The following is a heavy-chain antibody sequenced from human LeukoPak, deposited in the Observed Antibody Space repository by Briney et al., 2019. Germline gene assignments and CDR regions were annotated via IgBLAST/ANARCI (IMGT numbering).Heavy chain of an antibody. J-gene: IGHJ4*02. CDR3: ARADKSTIFDY. Sequence: GGSLRLSCAVSGFTVSSNYMSWVRQAPGKGLEWVSVIYSGGSTYYADSVKGRFTISRDNSKNPLSLQMNSLRAADTAVYYCARADKSTIFDYWGQGTLVTVSS. CDR1: GFTVSSNY. V-gene: IGHV3-53*01. D-gene: IGHD5/OR15-5a*01. CDR2: IYSGGST.